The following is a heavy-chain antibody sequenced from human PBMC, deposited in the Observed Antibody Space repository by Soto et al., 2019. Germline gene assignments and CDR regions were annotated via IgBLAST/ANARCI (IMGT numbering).Heavy chain of an antibody. CDR3: ARSIVVVTALDY. CDR1: GYTFTNYA. D-gene: IGHD2-21*02. V-gene: IGHV1-3*01. J-gene: IGHJ4*02. CDR2: INAGNGNT. Sequence: GASVKVSCKASGYTFTNYAIHWVRQAPGQRLEWMGWINAGNGNTKYSEKFQGRVTITRDTFASTAYMEVSSLRSEDTAVYYCARSIVVVTALDYWGQGTLVTVSS.